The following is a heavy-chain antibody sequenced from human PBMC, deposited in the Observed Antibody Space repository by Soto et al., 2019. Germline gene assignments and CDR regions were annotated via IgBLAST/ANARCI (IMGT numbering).Heavy chain of an antibody. J-gene: IGHJ4*02. CDR1: GYTFSNYG. Sequence: GGSLRLSCAASGYTFSNYGMHWVRQAPGKGLEWVAVIWYDGNNKYYADPVKGRFTVSRDNARNTLYLQMNSLRVEDTAVYYCATAEVDYWGPGTLVTVSS. CDR2: IWYDGNNK. V-gene: IGHV3-33*01. CDR3: ATAEVDY.